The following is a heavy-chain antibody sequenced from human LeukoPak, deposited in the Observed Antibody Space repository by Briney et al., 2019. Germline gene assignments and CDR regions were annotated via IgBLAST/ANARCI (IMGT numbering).Heavy chain of an antibody. CDR2: IIPIFGTA. J-gene: IGHJ4*02. CDR3: ARGLYSSGWYYFDY. V-gene: IGHV1-69*06. D-gene: IGHD6-19*01. Sequence: ASVKVSCKASGGTFSSYAISWVRQAPGQGLEWMGGIIPIFGTANYAQKFQGRVTITADKSTSTAYMELSSLRSEDTAVYYCARGLYSSGWYYFDYWGQGTLVTVSS. CDR1: GGTFSSYA.